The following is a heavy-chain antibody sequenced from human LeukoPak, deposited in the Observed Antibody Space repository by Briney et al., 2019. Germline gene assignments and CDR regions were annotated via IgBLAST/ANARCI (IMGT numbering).Heavy chain of an antibody. CDR3: ATWPMVRGVISYFDY. CDR2: IIPIFGTA. J-gene: IGHJ4*02. Sequence: GASVKVSCKASGGTFSSCGLSWVRQAPGQGLEWMGGIIPIFGTANYAQKFLGRVTITADESTSTAYMELSSLRSEDTAVYYCATWPMVRGVISYFDYWGQGTLVTVSS. CDR1: GGTFSSCG. V-gene: IGHV1-69*13. D-gene: IGHD3-10*01.